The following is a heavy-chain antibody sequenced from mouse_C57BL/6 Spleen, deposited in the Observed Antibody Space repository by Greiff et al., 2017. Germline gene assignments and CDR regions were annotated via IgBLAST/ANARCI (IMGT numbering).Heavy chain of an antibody. CDR3: ATTVVANWYFDV. V-gene: IGHV1-61*01. J-gene: IGHJ1*03. D-gene: IGHD1-1*01. CDR2: IYPSDSET. CDR1: GYTFTSYW. Sequence: VQLQQPGAELVRPGSSVKLSCKASGYTFTSYWMDWVKQRPGQGLEWIGNIYPSDSETHYNQKFKDKATLTVDKSSSTAYMQLSSLTSEDSAVYYCATTVVANWYFDVWGTGTTVTVSS.